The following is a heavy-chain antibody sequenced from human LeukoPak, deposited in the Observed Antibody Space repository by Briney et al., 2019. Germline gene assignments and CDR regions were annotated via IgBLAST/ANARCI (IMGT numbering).Heavy chain of an antibody. CDR2: INAGNGNT. CDR3: ARARAPKFTATYNWFDP. V-gene: IGHV1-3*01. D-gene: IGHD5-12*01. CDR1: GYTFTSYA. J-gene: IGHJ5*02. Sequence: ASVKVSCKASGYTFTSYAMHWVRQAPGQRLEWMGWINAGNGNTKYSQKFQGRVTITRDTSASTAYMELSSLRSEDTAVYYCARARAPKFTATYNWFDPWGQGTLVTVSS.